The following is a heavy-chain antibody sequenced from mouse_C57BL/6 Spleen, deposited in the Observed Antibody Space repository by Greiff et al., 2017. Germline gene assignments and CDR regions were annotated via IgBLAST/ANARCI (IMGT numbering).Heavy chain of an antibody. CDR1: GYTFTDYY. CDR2: INPNNGGT. J-gene: IGHJ2*01. Sequence: EVQLQQSGPELVKPGASVKISCKASGYTFTDYYMNWVKQSHGKSLEWIGDINPNNGGTSYNQKFKGKATLTVDKSSSTAYMELRSLTSEDSAVYYCARSHYGSSWDYWGQGTTLTVSS. V-gene: IGHV1-26*01. CDR3: ARSHYGSSWDY. D-gene: IGHD1-1*01.